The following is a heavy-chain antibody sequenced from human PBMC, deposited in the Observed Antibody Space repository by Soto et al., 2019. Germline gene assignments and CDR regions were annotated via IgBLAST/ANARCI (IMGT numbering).Heavy chain of an antibody. Sequence: ASVKVSCKASGYTFTSYGISWVRQAPGQGLEWMGWISAYNGNINYAQKLQGRVTMTTDTSTSTAYMELRSLRSDDTAVYYCARDPNNYDFWSGYYVGGSYGMDVWGQGTTVTVSS. CDR2: ISAYNGNI. V-gene: IGHV1-18*04. CDR1: GYTFTSYG. D-gene: IGHD3-3*01. J-gene: IGHJ6*02. CDR3: ARDPNNYDFWSGYYVGGSYGMDV.